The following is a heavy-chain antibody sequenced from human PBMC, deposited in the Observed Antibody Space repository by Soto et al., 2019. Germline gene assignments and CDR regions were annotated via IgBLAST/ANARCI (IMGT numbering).Heavy chain of an antibody. CDR1: GFTFTYYA. D-gene: IGHD7-27*01. CDR3: ARDFWGQNTFHS. CDR2: ISDGGDST. V-gene: IGHV3-23*01. J-gene: IGHJ4*02. Sequence: EVQLLESGGGLVQPGGSLRLSCAASGFTFTYYAMAWVRQAPGKGLEWVSGISDGGDSTSYADSVKGRFTISRDNSKNTLYLQMNSLTVDDTAVYYCARDFWGQNTFHSWGQGTLVTVSS.